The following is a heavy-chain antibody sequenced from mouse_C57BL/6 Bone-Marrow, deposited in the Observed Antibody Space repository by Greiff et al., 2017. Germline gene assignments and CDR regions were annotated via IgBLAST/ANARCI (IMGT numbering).Heavy chain of an antibody. CDR1: GYTFTDYY. D-gene: IGHD1-1*01. Sequence: VQLQQSGPELVKPGASVKISCKASGYTFTDYYMNWVKQSHGKSLEWIGDINPNNGGTSYNQKFKGKATLTVDKSSSTAYMELRSLTSEDSAVYYCARPITTVVARGYFDYWGQGTTLTVSS. CDR3: ARPITTVVARGYFDY. CDR2: INPNNGGT. V-gene: IGHV1-26*01. J-gene: IGHJ2*01.